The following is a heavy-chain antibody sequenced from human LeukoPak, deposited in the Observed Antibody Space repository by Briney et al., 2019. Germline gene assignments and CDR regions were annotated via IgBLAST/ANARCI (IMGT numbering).Heavy chain of an antibody. CDR1: GFTFSSYS. CDR2: ISSSSSYI. V-gene: IGHV3-21*01. CDR3: ASGLSFATGAFDI. J-gene: IGHJ3*02. Sequence: GGSLRLSCAASGFTFSSYSMNWVRQAPGKGLEWVSSISSSSSYIYYADSVKGRFTISRDNAKNSLYLQMNSLRAEDTAVYYCASGLSFATGAFDIWGQGTMVTVSS. D-gene: IGHD2-15*01.